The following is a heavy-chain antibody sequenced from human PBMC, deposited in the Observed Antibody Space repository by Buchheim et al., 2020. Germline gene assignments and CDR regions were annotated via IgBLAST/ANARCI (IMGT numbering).Heavy chain of an antibody. V-gene: IGHV4-61*01. CDR1: GGSISSGNYY. J-gene: IGHJ4*02. Sequence: QVQLQESGPGLVKPSETLSLTCTVSGGSISSGNYYWTWIRQPPGKGLEWIGYVYYSGSTTYNPSLKSRVSISVDKSKNPVSLRLNSMTAADTAVYYCAREVFHWGRGTL. CDR2: VYYSGST. CDR3: AREVFH. D-gene: IGHD2/OR15-2a*01.